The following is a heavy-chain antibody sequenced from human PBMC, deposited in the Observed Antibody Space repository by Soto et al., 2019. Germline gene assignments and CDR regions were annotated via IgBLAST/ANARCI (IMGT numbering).Heavy chain of an antibody. CDR3: ARRYGWAFDS. CDR1: GGSISRYY. CDR2: IYYSGST. D-gene: IGHD3-16*01. Sequence: QVQLQESGPGLVKPSETLSLTCTVSGGSISRYYWSQIRQPPGQGLERIGYIYYSGSTNYNPSLKGRVTISVDTSKNQSSLKLSSVTAADTAVYYCARRYGWAFDSWGQGTMVSVSS. V-gene: IGHV4-59*08. J-gene: IGHJ3*02.